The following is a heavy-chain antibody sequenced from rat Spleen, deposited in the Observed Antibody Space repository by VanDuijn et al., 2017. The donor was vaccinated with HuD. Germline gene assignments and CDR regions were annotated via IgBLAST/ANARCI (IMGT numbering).Heavy chain of an antibody. D-gene: IGHD1-9*01. J-gene: IGHJ2*01. Sequence: EVQLVESGDGLVQPGRSMKLSCSASGFSFSAFPMAWVRQAPTKGLEWVATIRPSGAETYYRDSVKGRFTISRDNAKSTLYLQMNSLRSEDTATYYCTRDRTYYGFTLDYWGQGVMVTVSS. CDR3: TRDRTYYGFTLDY. V-gene: IGHV5-46*01. CDR2: IRPSGAET. CDR1: GFSFSAFP.